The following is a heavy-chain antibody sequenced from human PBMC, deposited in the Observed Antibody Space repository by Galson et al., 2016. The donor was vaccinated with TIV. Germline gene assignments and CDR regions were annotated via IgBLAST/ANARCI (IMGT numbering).Heavy chain of an antibody. J-gene: IGHJ4*02. CDR1: GFAVSSYE. CDR3: ARDGGNAWEYDC. V-gene: IGHV3-48*03. D-gene: IGHD1-26*01. Sequence: SLRLSCVASGFAVSSYEMNWVRQAPGKGLEWLSYIGRGANFRDYSDSVKGRFTVSEDNAKNSLYLQMSSLRAEDTGVYYCARDGGNAWEYDCWGQGTLVTVSP. CDR2: IGRGANFR.